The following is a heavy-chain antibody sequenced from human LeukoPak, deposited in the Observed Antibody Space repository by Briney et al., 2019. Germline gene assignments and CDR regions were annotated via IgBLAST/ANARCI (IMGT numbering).Heavy chain of an antibody. CDR3: ARPLRDLDAFDI. CDR1: GYTFTGYY. Sequence: ASVKVSCKASGYTFTGYYMHWVRQAPGQGLEWMGWINPNSGGTNYAQKFQGSVTMTRDTSISTAYMELSRLRSADTAVYYCARPLRDLDAFDIWGQGTMVTVSS. CDR2: INPNSGGT. V-gene: IGHV1-2*02. J-gene: IGHJ3*02.